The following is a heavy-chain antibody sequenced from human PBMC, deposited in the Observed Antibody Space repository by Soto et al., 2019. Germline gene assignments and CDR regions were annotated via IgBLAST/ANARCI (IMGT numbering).Heavy chain of an antibody. CDR1: GGSFSDYY. D-gene: IGHD6-13*01. J-gene: IGHJ4*02. CDR3: ARGRMGYSSTWYVD. Sequence: QVQLQQWGAGLLKPSETLSLTCAFSGGSFSDYYWVLIRQPPGKGLEWIGEISHSGGTNFNPSLKSRVTISIDTSKNHFSLKLSSVTAADTAVYYCARGRMGYSSTWYVDWGQGTLVTVSS. V-gene: IGHV4-34*02. CDR2: ISHSGGT.